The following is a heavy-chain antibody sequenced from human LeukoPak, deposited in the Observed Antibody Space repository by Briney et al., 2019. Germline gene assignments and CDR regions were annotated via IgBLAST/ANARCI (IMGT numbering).Heavy chain of an antibody. J-gene: IGHJ4*02. Sequence: ASVKVSCKASGYTFTSYGISWVRQAPGQGLEWMGWISAYNGNTNYAQKLQGRVTMTTDTSTSTAYMELRSLRSDDTAVYYCASGLRQGNYDFWSGYYPLDYWGQGTLVTVSS. CDR1: GYTFTSYG. V-gene: IGHV1-18*01. CDR3: ASGLRQGNYDFWSGYYPLDY. CDR2: ISAYNGNT. D-gene: IGHD3-3*01.